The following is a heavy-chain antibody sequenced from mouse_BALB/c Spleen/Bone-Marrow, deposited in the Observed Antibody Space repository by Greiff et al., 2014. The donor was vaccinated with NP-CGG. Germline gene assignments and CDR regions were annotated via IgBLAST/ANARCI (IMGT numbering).Heavy chain of an antibody. CDR3: ARDYRYYAMDY. J-gene: IGHJ4*01. D-gene: IGHD2-14*01. CDR1: GYTFTSYW. CDR2: IYPGDGDT. Sequence: SGAELARPGASVKLSCKASGYTFTSYWMQWVKQRPGQGLEWIGAIYPGDGDTRYTQKFKGKATLTADKSSSTAYMQLSGLASEDSAVYYCARDYRYYAMDYWGQGTSVTVSS. V-gene: IGHV1-87*01.